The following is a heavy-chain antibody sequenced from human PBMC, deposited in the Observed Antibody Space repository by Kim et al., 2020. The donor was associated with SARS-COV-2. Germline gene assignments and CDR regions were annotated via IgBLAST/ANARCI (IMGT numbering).Heavy chain of an antibody. CDR2: MDPVSGNT. Sequence: ASVKVSCKASGYTFTSYHINWVRQAAGQGLEWMGWMDPVSGNTGYAQKVQGRVTMTRYTSISTAYMELSSLRYEDTAVYFCLKTIGWRSQDCIFDLWGRGTLITVSS. CDR3: LKTIGWRSQDCIFDL. V-gene: IGHV1-8*01. J-gene: IGHJ2*01. CDR1: GYTFTSYH. D-gene: IGHD2-21*01.